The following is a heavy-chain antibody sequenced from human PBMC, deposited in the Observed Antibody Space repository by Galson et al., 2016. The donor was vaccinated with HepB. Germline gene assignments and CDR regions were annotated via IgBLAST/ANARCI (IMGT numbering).Heavy chain of an antibody. D-gene: IGHD4-23*01. Sequence: PALVKPTQTLTLTCTFTGFSLTTRGVCVSWIRQPPGKALEWLALIDWDGDQYYTTSLKTRLTISKDTSKNQVLLTMTNMDPVDTATYYCARFDFGGNFLDYGGQGTLVTVSS. V-gene: IGHV2-70*01. CDR2: IDWDGDQ. J-gene: IGHJ4*02. CDR1: GFSLTTRGVC. CDR3: ARFDFGGNFLDY.